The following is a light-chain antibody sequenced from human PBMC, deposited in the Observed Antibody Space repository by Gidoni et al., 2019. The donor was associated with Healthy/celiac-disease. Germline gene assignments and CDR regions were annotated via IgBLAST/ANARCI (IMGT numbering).Light chain of an antibody. V-gene: IGKV1-39*01. CDR1: QSISRS. J-gene: IGKJ3*01. Sequence: IHLPQSPSSLSASVRDRVTITCRASQSISRSLNWYQQNPGKAPKLLIYAASSLQSAVPSRCSGSGSGTDFTLTISSRQQEDLATYYCQQRYSTPLFTFGPGTKVDIK. CDR2: AAS. CDR3: QQRYSTPLFT.